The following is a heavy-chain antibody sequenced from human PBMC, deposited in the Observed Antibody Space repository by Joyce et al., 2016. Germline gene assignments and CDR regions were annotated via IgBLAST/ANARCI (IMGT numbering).Heavy chain of an antibody. CDR2: ISATSYYI. V-gene: IGHV3-21*01. J-gene: IGHJ6*02. CDR3: ARGGISYYYAMDV. CDR1: GSTFSSSS. Sequence: QLVESGGGVVKAGGSLRLSCEASGSTFSSSSMGWFRQGPGKGLEGVAAISATSYYIFHAETVRGRFTVSRDNAKKTLYLQMNSLRAEDSAVFYCARGGISYYYAMDVWGQGTTVTVSS. D-gene: IGHD3-16*01.